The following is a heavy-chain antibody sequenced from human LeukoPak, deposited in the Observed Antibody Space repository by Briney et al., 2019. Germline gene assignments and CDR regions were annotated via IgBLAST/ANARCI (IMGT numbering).Heavy chain of an antibody. D-gene: IGHD3-22*01. CDR3: ARHRYYYDSSGYEVAFDI. J-gene: IGHJ3*02. CDR2: IYYSGST. V-gene: IGHV4-61*08. CDR1: GGSISSGGYY. Sequence: SQTLSLTCTVSGGSISSGGYYWSWIRQPPGKGLEWIGYIYYSGSTNYNPSLKSRVTISVDTSKNQFSLKLSSVTAADTAVYYCARHRYYYDSSGYEVAFDIWGQGTMVTVSS.